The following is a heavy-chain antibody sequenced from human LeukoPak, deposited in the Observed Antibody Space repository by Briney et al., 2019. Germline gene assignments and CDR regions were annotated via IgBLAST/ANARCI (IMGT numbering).Heavy chain of an antibody. D-gene: IGHD4-17*01. J-gene: IGHJ4*02. Sequence: GGSLRLSCAASGFTFSSYAMHWVRQAPGKGLEGVAVISYDGSNKYYADSVKGRFTISRDNSKNTLYLEMNSLRAEDTAVYYCARVRSYYGDYWSFDYWGQGTLVTVSS. CDR2: ISYDGSNK. CDR1: GFTFSSYA. CDR3: ARVRSYYGDYWSFDY. V-gene: IGHV3-30-3*01.